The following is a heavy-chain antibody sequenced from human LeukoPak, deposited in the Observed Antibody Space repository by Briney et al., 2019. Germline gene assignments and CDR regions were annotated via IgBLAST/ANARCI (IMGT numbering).Heavy chain of an antibody. CDR3: ARATTVTIYYYYYGMDV. J-gene: IGHJ6*02. Sequence: GGSLRLSCAASGFTFSSYSMNWVRQAPGKGREGVSYISSSGSYIYYADSVRGRFTISRDNAKTSLYLQMNSLRAEDTAVYYCARATTVTIYYYYYGMDVWGQGTTVTVSS. V-gene: IGHV3-21*05. D-gene: IGHD4-17*01. CDR2: ISSSGSYI. CDR1: GFTFSSYS.